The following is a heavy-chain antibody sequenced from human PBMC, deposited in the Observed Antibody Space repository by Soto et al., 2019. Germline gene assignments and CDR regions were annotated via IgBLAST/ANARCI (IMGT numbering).Heavy chain of an antibody. D-gene: IGHD3-10*01. Sequence: ASVKVSCKASGYTFTGYYMHWVRQAPGQGLEWMGWINPNSGGTNYAQKFQGWVTMTRDTSISTAYMGLSRLRSDDTAVYYCARAGLSTMVRGAISDAFDIWGQGTMVTVSS. CDR3: ARAGLSTMVRGAISDAFDI. CDR1: GYTFTGYY. CDR2: INPNSGGT. J-gene: IGHJ3*02. V-gene: IGHV1-2*04.